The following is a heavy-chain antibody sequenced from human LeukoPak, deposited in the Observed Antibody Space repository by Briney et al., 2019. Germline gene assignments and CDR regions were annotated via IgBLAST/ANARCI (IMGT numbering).Heavy chain of an antibody. D-gene: IGHD2-2*01. CDR2: MNPNSGNT. J-gene: IGHJ5*02. CDR1: GDTFTSYD. CDR3: ARRTPLVPAAHSLSIRFDP. Sequence: ASVKVSCKASGDTFTSYDINWMRQATGQGLEWMGWMNPNSGNTGYAQKFQGRVTITRNTSMSTAYMDLSSLRSEDPPVYYCARRTPLVPAAHSLSIRFDPWGQGTLVPVSS. V-gene: IGHV1-8*03.